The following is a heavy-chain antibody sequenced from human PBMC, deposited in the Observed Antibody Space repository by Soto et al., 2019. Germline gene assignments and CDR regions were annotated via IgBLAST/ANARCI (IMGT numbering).Heavy chain of an antibody. CDR2: IYYSGST. J-gene: IGHJ4*02. Sequence: SETLFLTCTASGGSISSYYWSWIRQPPGKGLEWIGYIYYSGSTNYNPSLKSRVTISVDTSKNQFSLKLSSVTAADTAVYYCARTRAAMVTFDHWGPGTLVTASS. CDR3: ARTRAAMVTFDH. V-gene: IGHV4-59*01. CDR1: GGSISSYY. D-gene: IGHD5-18*01.